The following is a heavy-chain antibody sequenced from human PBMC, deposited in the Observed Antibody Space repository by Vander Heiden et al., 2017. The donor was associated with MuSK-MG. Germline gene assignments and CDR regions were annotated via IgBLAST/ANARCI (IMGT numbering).Heavy chain of an antibody. Sequence: EVQLVESGVGLVKPGGSLRLSCAHPGPTFSGYSMNWVRQAPGKGLEWVSSISSSSSYIYDADSVKGRFTISRDNAKNTVYLQMNSLRAEDTAVYYCARVLRAFDIWGQGTMVTVSS. CDR2: ISSSSSYI. CDR3: ARVLRAFDI. J-gene: IGHJ3*02. CDR1: GPTFSGYS. V-gene: IGHV3-21*01.